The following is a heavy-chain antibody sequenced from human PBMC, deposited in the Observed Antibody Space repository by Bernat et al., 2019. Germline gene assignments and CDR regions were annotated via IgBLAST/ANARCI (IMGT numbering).Heavy chain of an antibody. Sequence: EVQLVESGGGLVQPGGSLRLSCAASGFTVSSNYMSWVRQAPGKGLEWVSVIYSGGSTYYADSVKGRFTISRDNSKNTLYLQMNSLRAEDTDVYYCAREDIVVVPAAISQVYCYYGMDVWGQWTTVSVSS. D-gene: IGHD2-2*02. V-gene: IGHV3-66*01. CDR3: AREDIVVVPAAISQVYCYYGMDV. CDR2: IYSGGST. J-gene: IGHJ6*02. CDR1: GFTVSSNY.